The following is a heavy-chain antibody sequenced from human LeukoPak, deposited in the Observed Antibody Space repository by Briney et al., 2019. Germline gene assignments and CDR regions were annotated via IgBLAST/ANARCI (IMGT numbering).Heavy chain of an antibody. CDR1: GFTFSNYN. Sequence: GGSLRLSCVASGFTFSNYNMNWVRQAPGKGLEWVSSISGSGTYIYYADSLKGRFTISRGNAKNSLYLQMNSLRAEDTAVYYCARDPYYDFWSDYGTEAFDIWGQGTMTVSS. J-gene: IGHJ3*02. CDR3: ARDPYYDFWSDYGTEAFDI. CDR2: ISGSGTYI. D-gene: IGHD3-3*01. V-gene: IGHV3-21*01.